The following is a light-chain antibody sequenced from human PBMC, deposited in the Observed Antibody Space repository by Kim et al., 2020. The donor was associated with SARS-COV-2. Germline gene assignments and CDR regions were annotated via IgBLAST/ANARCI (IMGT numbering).Light chain of an antibody. CDR2: DAS. CDR3: QQFDDTYT. CDR1: QGISKF. J-gene: IGKJ2*01. Sequence: QAAAVGDRVTITCQASQGISKFLNWYQQRPGKAPKLLFYDASGLQTGVPSRFSGSGSGTHFTFTITSLQPEDIGTYFCQQFDDTYTFGQGTKLEI. V-gene: IGKV1-33*01.